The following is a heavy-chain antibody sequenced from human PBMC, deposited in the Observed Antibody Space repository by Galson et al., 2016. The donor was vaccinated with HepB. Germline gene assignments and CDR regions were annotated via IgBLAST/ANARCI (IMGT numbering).Heavy chain of an antibody. Sequence: SETLSLTCTVSGGSISSSSYYWGWIRQPPGKGLEWIGSINTYGNTHYNPSLKSRVTVSVDTSKNQFSLKLSSVSAADTAVYYCARGSIEWEVLLGYWGQGTLVTVSS. J-gene: IGHJ4*02. CDR1: GGSISSSSYY. V-gene: IGHV4-39*01. D-gene: IGHD1-26*01. CDR2: INTYGNT. CDR3: ARGSIEWEVLLGY.